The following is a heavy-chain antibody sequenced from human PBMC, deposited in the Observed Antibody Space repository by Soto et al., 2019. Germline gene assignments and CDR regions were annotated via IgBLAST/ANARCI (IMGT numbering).Heavy chain of an antibody. CDR3: ARAEYYDYVWGSREFDP. V-gene: IGHV1-2*02. Sequence: ASVKVSCKASGHTFTGYYMHWVRQAPGQGLEWMGWINPNSGGTNYAQKFQGRVTMTRDTSISTAYMELSRLRSDDTAVYYCARAEYYDYVWGSREFDPWGQGTLVTVSS. J-gene: IGHJ5*02. D-gene: IGHD3-16*01. CDR1: GHTFTGYY. CDR2: INPNSGGT.